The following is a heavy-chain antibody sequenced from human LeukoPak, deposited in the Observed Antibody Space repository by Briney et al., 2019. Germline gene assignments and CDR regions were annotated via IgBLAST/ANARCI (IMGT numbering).Heavy chain of an antibody. V-gene: IGHV3-23*01. D-gene: IGHD3-10*01. CDR2: ISGSGGTT. CDR1: GFTFSSYA. J-gene: IGHJ5*02. CDR3: AKVYGSGNNWFDP. Sequence: GGSLRLSCAASGFTFSSYAMGWVRQAPGKGLEWVSAISGSGGTTFYADSVKGRFTISRDNSKNTLYLQMNSLRAEDTAVYYCAKVYGSGNNWFDPWGQGTLVTVSS.